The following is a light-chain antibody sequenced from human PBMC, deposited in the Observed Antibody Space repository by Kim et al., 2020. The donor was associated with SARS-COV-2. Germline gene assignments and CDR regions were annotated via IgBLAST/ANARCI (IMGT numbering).Light chain of an antibody. V-gene: IGLV1-44*01. CDR1: SSNIGSNT. Sequence: QSVLTQPPSASVTPGQRVTISCSGSSSNIGSNTVNWYQQLPGTAPKLLIYSNNQRPSGVPDRFSGSKSGTSASLAISGLQSEDEADYYCAAWDDSLNGVFGGGTQLTVL. CDR2: SNN. J-gene: IGLJ2*01. CDR3: AAWDDSLNGV.